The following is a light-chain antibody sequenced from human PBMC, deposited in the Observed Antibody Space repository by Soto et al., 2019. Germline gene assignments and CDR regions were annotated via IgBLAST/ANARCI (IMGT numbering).Light chain of an antibody. V-gene: IGKV3-20*01. CDR1: QSVSSSY. CDR3: QQYGSSPTWT. CDR2: GAS. Sequence: EIVLTQSPGTLSLSPVERPTLSCRPSQSVSSSYLAWYQQKPGQAPRLLIYGASSRATGIPDRFSGSGSGTDFTLTISRLEPEDFAVYYCQQYGSSPTWTFGQGTKVDIK. J-gene: IGKJ1*01.